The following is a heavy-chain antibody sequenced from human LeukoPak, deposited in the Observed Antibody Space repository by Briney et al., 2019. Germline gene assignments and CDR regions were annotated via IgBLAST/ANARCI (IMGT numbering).Heavy chain of an antibody. D-gene: IGHD1-26*01. V-gene: IGHV4-34*01. J-gene: IGHJ4*02. Sequence: LETLSLTCAVYGGSFSGYYWSWIRQPPGKGLEWIGEINHSGSTNYNPSLKSRVTISVDTSKNQFSLKLSSVTAADTAVYYCARGLRGSGSPNFDYWGQGTLVTVSS. CDR2: INHSGST. CDR1: GGSFSGYY. CDR3: ARGLRGSGSPNFDY.